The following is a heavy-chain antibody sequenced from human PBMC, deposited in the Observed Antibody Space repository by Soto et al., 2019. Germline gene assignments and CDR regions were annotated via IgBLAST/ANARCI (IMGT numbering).Heavy chain of an antibody. CDR1: GYSFISYW. J-gene: IGHJ4*02. D-gene: IGHD3-22*01. V-gene: IGHV5-51*01. CDR2: IYPGDSDT. Sequence: GESLKISCKGSGYSFISYWIGWVRQMPGKGLEWMGIIYPGDSDTRYSPSFQGQVTISADKSISTAYLQWSSLKASDTAMYYCARQMSYYYDSSGYTFDYWGQGTLVTVSS. CDR3: ARQMSYYYDSSGYTFDY.